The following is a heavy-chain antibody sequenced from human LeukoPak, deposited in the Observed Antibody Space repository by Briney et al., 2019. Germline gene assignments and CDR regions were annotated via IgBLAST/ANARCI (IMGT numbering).Heavy chain of an antibody. CDR3: ARDFDCSSTSCYDQGDY. CDR1: GYTFTSYY. Sequence: GASVKVSCKASGYTFTSYYMHWVRQAPGQGLEWMGIINPSGGSTSYAQKFQGRVTMTRDTSTSTVYMELSSLRSEDTAVYCCARDFDCSSTSCYDQGDYWGQGTLVTVSS. D-gene: IGHD2-2*01. J-gene: IGHJ4*02. CDR2: INPSGGST. V-gene: IGHV1-46*01.